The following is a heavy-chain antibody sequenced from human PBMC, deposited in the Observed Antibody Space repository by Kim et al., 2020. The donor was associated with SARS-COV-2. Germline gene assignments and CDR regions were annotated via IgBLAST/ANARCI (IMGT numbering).Heavy chain of an antibody. CDR3: ARDQDILTGYFAFGI. V-gene: IGHV4-30-2*05. Sequence: QSLQSRVTIPGDTSKNQFSLKLSSVTAAGTAVYYCARDQDILTGYFAFGIWGRGTMVTVSS. D-gene: IGHD3-9*01. J-gene: IGHJ3*02.